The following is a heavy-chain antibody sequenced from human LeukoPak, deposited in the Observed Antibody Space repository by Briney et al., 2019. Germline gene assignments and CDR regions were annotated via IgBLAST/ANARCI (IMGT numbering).Heavy chain of an antibody. V-gene: IGHV3-48*04. D-gene: IGHD3-22*01. J-gene: IGHJ4*02. CDR3: ARDAPGNLVVHPGWDY. CDR2: ISSSSSTI. Sequence: PGGSLRLSCAASGFTFSSYSMNWVRQAPGKGLEWVSYISSSSSTIYYADSVKGRFTISRDNAKNSLYLQMNSLRAEDTAVYYCARDAPGNLVVHPGWDYWGQGTLVTVSS. CDR1: GFTFSSYS.